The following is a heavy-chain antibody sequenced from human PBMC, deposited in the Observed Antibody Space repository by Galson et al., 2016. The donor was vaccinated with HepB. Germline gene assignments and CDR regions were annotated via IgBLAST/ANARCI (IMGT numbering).Heavy chain of an antibody. CDR3: ARGSGDSWSGYSAYYDY. Sequence: SLRLSCAASGFRFSDRAMHWVRQPPGKGLEWVAVIWPNGNSQYYADSVKGRFTISRDNSKKTLYLQMSSLRAEDTAVYYCARGSGDSWSGYSAYYDYWGQGTLVNV. D-gene: IGHD3-3*01. J-gene: IGHJ4*02. V-gene: IGHV3-33*01. CDR1: GFRFSDRA. CDR2: IWPNGNSQ.